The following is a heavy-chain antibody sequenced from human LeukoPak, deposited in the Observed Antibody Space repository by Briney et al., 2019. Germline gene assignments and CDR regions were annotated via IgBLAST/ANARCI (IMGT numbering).Heavy chain of an antibody. CDR3: ARDSLGPSYSSSWYSSPYYYYYYMDV. D-gene: IGHD6-13*01. V-gene: IGHV1-8*03. J-gene: IGHJ6*03. CDR2: MNPNSGNT. CDR1: GYTFTSYD. Sequence: ASVKVSCKASGYTFTSYDINWVRQATGQGLEWMGWMNPNSGNTGYAQKFQGRVTITADKSTSTAYMELSSLRSEDTAVYYCARDSLGPSYSSSWYSSPYYYYYYMDVWGKGTTVTVSS.